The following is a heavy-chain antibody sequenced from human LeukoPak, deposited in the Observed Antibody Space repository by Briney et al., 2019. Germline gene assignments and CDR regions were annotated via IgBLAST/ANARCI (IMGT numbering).Heavy chain of an antibody. CDR3: AREYGITIFGVVIYYFDY. J-gene: IGHJ4*02. CDR2: IYTSGST. Sequence: SETLSLTCTVSGGSISSYYWSWIRQPAGKGLEWIGRIYTSGSTDYNPSLKSRVTMSVDTSKNQFSLKLSSVTAADTAVYYCAREYGITIFGVVIYYFDYWGQGTLVTVSS. V-gene: IGHV4-4*07. D-gene: IGHD3-3*01. CDR1: GGSISSYY.